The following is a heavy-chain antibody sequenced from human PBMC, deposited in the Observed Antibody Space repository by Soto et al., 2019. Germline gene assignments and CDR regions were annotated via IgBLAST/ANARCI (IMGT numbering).Heavy chain of an antibody. J-gene: IGHJ4*02. CDR3: AKDGPRIAAAGTNYFDY. Sequence: EVQLLESGGGLVQPGGSLRLSCAASGFTFSSYAMSWVRQAPGKGLEWVSAISGSGGSTYYADSVKGRFTISRDNSKNTLYLQMTSLRAEDTAVYYCAKDGPRIAAAGTNYFDYWGQGTLVTVSS. CDR1: GFTFSSYA. D-gene: IGHD6-13*01. CDR2: ISGSGGST. V-gene: IGHV3-23*01.